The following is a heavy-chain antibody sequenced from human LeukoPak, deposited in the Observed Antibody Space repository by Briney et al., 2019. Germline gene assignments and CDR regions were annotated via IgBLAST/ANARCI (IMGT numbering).Heavy chain of an antibody. D-gene: IGHD3-10*01. CDR3: ARGVRYYGSGSYYP. V-gene: IGHV1-69*05. CDR2: IIPIFGTA. Sequence: GSSVKVSCKASGGTFSSYAISWVRQAPGQGLEWMGRIIPIFGTANYAQKFQGRVTITTDESTSTAYMELSSLRSEDTAVYYCARGVRYYGSGSYYPWGQGTLVTVSS. J-gene: IGHJ5*02. CDR1: GGTFSSYA.